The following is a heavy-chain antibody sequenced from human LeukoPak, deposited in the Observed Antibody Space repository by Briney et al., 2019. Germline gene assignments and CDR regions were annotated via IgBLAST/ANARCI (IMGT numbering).Heavy chain of an antibody. J-gene: IGHJ5*02. D-gene: IGHD3-10*01. CDR2: INPSGGST. CDR1: GYTFTSYY. V-gene: IGHV1-46*01. CDR3: ARDAKRVRPRARPSSDP. Sequence: ASVKVSCKASGYTFTSYYMHWVRQAPGQGLEWMGIINPSGGSTSYAQKFQGRVTMTRDTSTSTVYMELSSLRSEDTAVYYCARDAKRVRPRARPSSDPWGQGTLVTVSS.